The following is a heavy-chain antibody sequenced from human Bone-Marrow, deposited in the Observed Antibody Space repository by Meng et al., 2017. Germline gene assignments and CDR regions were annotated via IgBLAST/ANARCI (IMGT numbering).Heavy chain of an antibody. Sequence: ASVKVSCKASGYTFTSYVISWVRQAPGQGREWMGWISAYNGNTNYAPKLQDRVTITTDTSTSTAYMELRNLSSDDTAVYYCERDRYFAGSESYTSFDNWGQGTLVTVSS. CDR1: GYTFTSYV. J-gene: IGHJ4*02. D-gene: IGHD3-10*01. V-gene: IGHV1-18*01. CDR2: ISAYNGNT. CDR3: ERDRYFAGSESYTSFDN.